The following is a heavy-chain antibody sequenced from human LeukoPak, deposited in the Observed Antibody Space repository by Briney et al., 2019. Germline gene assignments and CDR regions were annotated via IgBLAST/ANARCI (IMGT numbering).Heavy chain of an antibody. CDR1: GGTFISYA. V-gene: IGHV1-69*13. D-gene: IGHD6-13*01. J-gene: IGHJ4*02. CDR3: ASWSSRAYYFDY. Sequence: ASVKVSCKASGGTFISYAISWVRQAPGQGLEWMGGIIPIFGTANYAQKFQGRVTITADESTSTAYMELSSLRSEDTAVYYCASWSSRAYYFDYWGQGTLVTVSS. CDR2: IIPIFGTA.